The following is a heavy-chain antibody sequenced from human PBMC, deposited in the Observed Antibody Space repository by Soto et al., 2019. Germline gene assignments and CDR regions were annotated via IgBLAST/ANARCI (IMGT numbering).Heavy chain of an antibody. Sequence: QVHLVQSGAEVKKPGASVKVSCKASGYSFTDYDMHWVRQAPGQGLEWMGWINTKTGGTNYAQRFQDRVTMTGDTSINTAYMELSRLRSDDTAVYYCARVGPTGWFDPWGQGTLVTVPS. CDR3: ARVGPTGWFDP. CDR2: INTKTGGT. CDR1: GYSFTDYD. J-gene: IGHJ5*02. V-gene: IGHV1-2*02.